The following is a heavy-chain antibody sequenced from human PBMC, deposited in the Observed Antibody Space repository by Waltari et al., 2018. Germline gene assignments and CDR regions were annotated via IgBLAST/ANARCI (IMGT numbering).Heavy chain of an antibody. V-gene: IGHV3-23*04. Sequence: EVQLVESGGGLVQPGGSLRLSCDASGFTFSSYALSWVRQAPGKGLEGVSAISGICGRTYYADSVNGRFTISRDNSKNTLYLQMNSLRAEDTAIYYCAKDIVGATKGAFDIWGQGTMVTVSS. CDR1: GFTFSSYA. CDR2: ISGICGRT. J-gene: IGHJ3*02. D-gene: IGHD1-26*01. CDR3: AKDIVGATKGAFDI.